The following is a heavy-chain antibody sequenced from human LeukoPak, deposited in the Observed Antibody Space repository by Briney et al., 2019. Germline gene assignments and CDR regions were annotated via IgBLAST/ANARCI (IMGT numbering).Heavy chain of an antibody. CDR1: GFTFSSYG. CDR3: AKDRDSSGWYVNDY. Sequence: PGGSLRLSCAASGFTFSSYGMHWVRQAPGKGLEWVAVIWYDGSNKYYADSVKGRFTISRDNSKNTLYLQMNSLRAEDTAVYYCAKDRDSSGWYVNDYWGQGTLVTVSS. D-gene: IGHD6-19*01. CDR2: IWYDGSNK. J-gene: IGHJ4*02. V-gene: IGHV3-30*02.